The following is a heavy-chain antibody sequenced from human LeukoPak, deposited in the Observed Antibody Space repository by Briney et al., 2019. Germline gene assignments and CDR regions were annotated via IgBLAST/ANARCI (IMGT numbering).Heavy chain of an antibody. V-gene: IGHV3-23*01. CDR1: GFTFSSYA. D-gene: IGHD3-10*01. CDR2: ISGSGGST. Sequence: PGGSLRLSCAASGFTFSSYAMSWVRQAPGKGLEWVSAISGSGGSTYYADSVKGRFTISRDNSKNTLYLQMNSLRVEDTAVYYCAKDRGQRYAFDIWGQGTMVTVSS. J-gene: IGHJ3*02. CDR3: AKDRGQRYAFDI.